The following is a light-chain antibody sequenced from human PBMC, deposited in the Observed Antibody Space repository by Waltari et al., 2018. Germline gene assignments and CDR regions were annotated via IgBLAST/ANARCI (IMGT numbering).Light chain of an antibody. CDR2: KAS. CDR1: QSVNSW. CDR3: QQYDSYWT. J-gene: IGKJ1*01. V-gene: IGKV1-5*03. Sequence: DIQMTQSPSTLSASVGDRVTITCRASQSVNSWVAWYQQKTRKAPKLLIFKASNLESGVPSRFSGSGSGTEFTLTISSLQPDDFATYHCQQYDSYWTFGQGTKVEIK.